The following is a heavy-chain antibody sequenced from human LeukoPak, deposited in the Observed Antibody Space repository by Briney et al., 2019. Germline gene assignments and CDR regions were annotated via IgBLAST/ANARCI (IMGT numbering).Heavy chain of an antibody. Sequence: SETLSLTCTVSGGSISSYYWSWIRQPAGKGLEWIGRIYTSGSTNYNPSLKSRVTMSVDTSKNQFSLKLSSVTPEDTAVYYCSRGWLQQGFDYWGQGTLVTVSS. CDR2: IYTSGST. CDR1: GGSISSYY. V-gene: IGHV4-4*07. J-gene: IGHJ4*02. CDR3: SRGWLQQGFDY. D-gene: IGHD5-24*01.